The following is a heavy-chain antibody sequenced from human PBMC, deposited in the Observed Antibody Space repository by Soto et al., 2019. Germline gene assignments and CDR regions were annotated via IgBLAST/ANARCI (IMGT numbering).Heavy chain of an antibody. CDR2: IKSKTDGGTT. CDR1: GFSFRNAW. CDR3: ALTYHDGSESYYFQY. D-gene: IGHD3-10*01. V-gene: IGHV3-15*07. Sequence: PGGSLRLSCAASGFSFRNAWMNWVRQAPGRGLEWVGRIKSKTDGGTTDYAAPVKDRFTISRDDSKNTLYLQMNSLKIEDTAVYYRALTYHDGSESYYFQYWGQGT. J-gene: IGHJ1*01.